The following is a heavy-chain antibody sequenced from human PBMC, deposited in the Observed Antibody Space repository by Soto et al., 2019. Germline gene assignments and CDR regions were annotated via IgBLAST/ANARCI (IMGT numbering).Heavy chain of an antibody. CDR2: SKNKADSYTT. D-gene: IGHD3-10*01. CDR1: GFTFSDHY. Sequence: EVQLVESGGGLVQPGGSLRLSCAASGFTFSDHYMDWVRQAPGKGLEWVGRSKNKADSYTTEYAASVKGRFTTSRDGSKNSLFLQMNSLITEDTAVYYCTVWGSGNDFGAAWGQGILVTVSS. V-gene: IGHV3-72*01. CDR3: TVWGSGNDFGAA. J-gene: IGHJ4*02.